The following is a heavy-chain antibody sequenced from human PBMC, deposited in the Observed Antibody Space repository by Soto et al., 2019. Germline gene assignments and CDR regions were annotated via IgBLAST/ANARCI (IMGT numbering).Heavy chain of an antibody. D-gene: IGHD3-22*01. CDR3: AREGDYYDTSSSYYYYGMDV. J-gene: IGHJ6*02. CDR1: GFTFSTYK. Sequence: SLRLSCVASGFTFSTYKMNWVRQAPGKGLEWVSFISTSSISIYYADSVKGRFAISRDNAKNSLYLQMNSLRAEDTAVYYCAREGDYYDTSSSYYYYGMDVWGQGTTVTVSS. CDR2: ISTSSISI. V-gene: IGHV3-21*01.